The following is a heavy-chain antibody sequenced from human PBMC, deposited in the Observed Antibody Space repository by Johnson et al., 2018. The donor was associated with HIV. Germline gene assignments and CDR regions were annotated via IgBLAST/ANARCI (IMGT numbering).Heavy chain of an antibody. V-gene: IGHV3-23*04. CDR1: GFTFSNYA. CDR2: IGTAGDT. Sequence: VQLVESGGGLVQPGGSLRLSCAASGFTFSNYAMSWVRQAPGKGLEWVSAIGTAGDTYYPDSVKGRFTISRDNSKNTLYLQMNSLKTEDTAVYYCTTEAPTLLRAFDIWGQGTMVTVSS. J-gene: IGHJ3*02. CDR3: TTEAPTLLRAFDI.